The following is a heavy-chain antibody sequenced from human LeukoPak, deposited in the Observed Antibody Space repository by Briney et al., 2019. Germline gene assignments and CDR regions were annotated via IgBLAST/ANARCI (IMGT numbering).Heavy chain of an antibody. CDR3: TRGFCSGDTCYSGDY. J-gene: IGHJ4*02. Sequence: GGSLRLSCAASGFSFSDHYVDWVRQAPGKGLEWVGRIRDKANSHTTEYAASVESRFTISKDDSKNSLHLQMNSLKTDDTAVYYCTRGFCSGDTCYSGDYLGQGTLVTVSS. D-gene: IGHD2-15*01. CDR2: IRDKANSHTT. CDR1: GFSFSDHY. V-gene: IGHV3-72*01.